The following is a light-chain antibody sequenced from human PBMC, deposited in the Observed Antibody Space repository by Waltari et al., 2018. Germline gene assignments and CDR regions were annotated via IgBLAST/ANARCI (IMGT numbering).Light chain of an antibody. Sequence: SSELTQDPAVSVAVGQTGRITCQGDSLRSDYASWYQQKPGQAPVLVIYGKNNRPSGIPDRFSGSSSGNTASLTITGAQAEDEADYYCNSRDSSGNHVVFGGGTKLTVL. J-gene: IGLJ2*01. V-gene: IGLV3-19*01. CDR1: SLRSDY. CDR3: NSRDSSGNHVV. CDR2: GKN.